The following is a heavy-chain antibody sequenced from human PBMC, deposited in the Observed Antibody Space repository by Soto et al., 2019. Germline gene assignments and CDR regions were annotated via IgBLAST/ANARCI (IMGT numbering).Heavy chain of an antibody. CDR1: GGTFTSYI. J-gene: IGHJ5*02. V-gene: IGHV1-69*08. CDR3: ARDIVDYSGYYIWFVP. D-gene: IGHD3-3*01. Sequence: ASVKVSCKVSGGTFTSYIISWVRQAPGQGLEWMGRISPILGTTQYAQKFQGRVTITADKPTSTAYMELSSLRSEDTAVYYCARDIVDYSGYYIWFVPWGPGTLVTVSS. CDR2: ISPILGTT.